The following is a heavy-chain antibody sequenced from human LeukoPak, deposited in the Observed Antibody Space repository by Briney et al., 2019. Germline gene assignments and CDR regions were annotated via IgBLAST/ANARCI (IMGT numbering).Heavy chain of an antibody. D-gene: IGHD4-11*01. CDR1: GYTFTSYD. CDR3: ARAVTTIAPNWFDP. J-gene: IGHJ5*02. Sequence: GASVKVSCKASGYTFTSYDINWVRQATGRGLEWMGWMNPNSGNTGYAQKFQGRVTMTRNTSISTAYMELSSLRSEDTAVYYCARAVTTIAPNWFDPWGQGTLVTVSS. V-gene: IGHV1-8*01. CDR2: MNPNSGNT.